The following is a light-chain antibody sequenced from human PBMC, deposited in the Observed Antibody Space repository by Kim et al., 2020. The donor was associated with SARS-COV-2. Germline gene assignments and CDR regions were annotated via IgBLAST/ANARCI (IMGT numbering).Light chain of an antibody. V-gene: IGKV1-33*01. CDR2: DAS. CDR1: QDISNY. Sequence: DIQMTQSPSSLSASVGDRVTITCQASQDISNYLNWYQQKPGKAPKLLIYDASNLETGVPSRFSGSGSGTDFTFTISSLQPEDIATYNCQQYVNLPRTFGQGTK. CDR3: QQYVNLPRT. J-gene: IGKJ1*01.